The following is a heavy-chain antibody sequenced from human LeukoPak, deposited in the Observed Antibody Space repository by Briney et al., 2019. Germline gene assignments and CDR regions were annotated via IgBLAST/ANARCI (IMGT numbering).Heavy chain of an antibody. V-gene: IGHV3-7*01. D-gene: IGHD6-19*01. J-gene: IGHJ4*02. CDR1: RFTFSNYW. CDR2: IKEDGSEK. Sequence: GGSLRLSCAASRFTFSNYWMSWVRQAPGKGLEWVANIKEDGSEKYYVDSVKGRFTISRDNAKNSLYLQMNSLRAEDTAVYYCARAEQWLATVTWGQGTLVTVSS. CDR3: ARAEQWLATVT.